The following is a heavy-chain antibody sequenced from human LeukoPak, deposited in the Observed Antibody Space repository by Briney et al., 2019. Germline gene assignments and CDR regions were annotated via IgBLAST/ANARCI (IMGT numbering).Heavy chain of an antibody. J-gene: IGHJ4*02. CDR3: ARDLPYCSSTSCPNDY. V-gene: IGHV3-21*01. D-gene: IGHD2-2*01. CDR2: ISSSSSYI. CDR1: GFIFSSYS. Sequence: GGSLRLSCAVSGFIFSSYSMNWVRQAPGKGLEWVSSISSSSSYIYYADSVKGRFTISRDNAKNSLYLQMNSLRAEDTAVYYCARDLPYCSSTSCPNDYWGQGTLVTVSS.